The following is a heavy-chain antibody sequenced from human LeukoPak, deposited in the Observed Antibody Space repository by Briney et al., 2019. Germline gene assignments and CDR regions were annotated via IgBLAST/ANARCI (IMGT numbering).Heavy chain of an antibody. CDR3: AKDWGREFASGSSYLDD. CDR1: GFTFRTYG. CDR2: ISFDGTYR. D-gene: IGHD3-10*01. J-gene: IGHJ4*02. V-gene: IGHV3-30*18. Sequence: GRSLRLSCAASGFTFRTYGMHWVRQAPGKGLEWVAVISFDGTYRYYADSVKGRFTISRDNSENTLHLQMNSLRTEDTALYYCAKDWGREFASGSSYLDDGGLGTPVTVSS.